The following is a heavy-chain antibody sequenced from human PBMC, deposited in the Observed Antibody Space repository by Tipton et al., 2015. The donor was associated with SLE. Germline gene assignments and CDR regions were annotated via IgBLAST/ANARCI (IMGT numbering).Heavy chain of an antibody. J-gene: IGHJ2*01. D-gene: IGHD6-6*01. CDR3: ARRGGYGTSSWYFDL. V-gene: IGHV4-59*01. CDR2: IYNGENT. CDR1: GGSIKNYY. Sequence: TLSLTCTVSGGSIKNYYWTWIRQPPGKGLEWIGYIYNGENTNSNPSLKSRVTISVDTSKNQFSLKLNSVTAADTAVYYCARRGGYGTSSWYFDLCGRGTLVTVSS.